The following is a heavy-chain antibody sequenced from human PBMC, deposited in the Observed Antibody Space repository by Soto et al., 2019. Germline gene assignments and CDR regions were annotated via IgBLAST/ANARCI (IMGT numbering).Heavy chain of an antibody. CDR1: GGSISSYY. V-gene: IGHV4-4*07. CDR2: IYTSGST. Sequence: PSETLSLTCTVSGGSISSYYWSWIRQPAGKGLEWIGRIYTSGSTNYNPSLKSRVTMSVDTSKNQFSLKLSSVTAADTAVYYCARDSRSSWLTDYYYYYCGMDVWGQGTTVTVSS. CDR3: ARDSRSSWLTDYYYYYCGMDV. D-gene: IGHD6-13*01. J-gene: IGHJ6*02.